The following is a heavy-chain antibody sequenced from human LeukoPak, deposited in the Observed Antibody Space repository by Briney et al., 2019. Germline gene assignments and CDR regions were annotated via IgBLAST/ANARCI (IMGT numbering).Heavy chain of an antibody. D-gene: IGHD3/OR15-3a*01. CDR3: ARAAGLNWFDP. CDR2: INPDSVGT. J-gene: IGHJ5*02. CDR1: GYTFTGYY. Sequence: ASVKVSCKASGYTFTGYYMHWVRQAPGQGLEWMGWINPDSVGTNYAQKFQGRVTMTRDTSISTAYMELSRLRSDDTAVYYCARAAGLNWFDPWGQGTLVTVSS. V-gene: IGHV1-2*02.